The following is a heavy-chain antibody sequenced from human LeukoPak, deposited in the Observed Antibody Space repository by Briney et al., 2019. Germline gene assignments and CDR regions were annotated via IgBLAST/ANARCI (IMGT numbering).Heavy chain of an antibody. D-gene: IGHD3-3*01. J-gene: IGHJ4*02. CDR3: ARLMEGYFDY. Sequence: PGGSLRLSCAASGFTVSSNYMSWVRQAPGKGLEWVSAIYSGGSTYYADSVKGRFTISRDNSKNTLYLQMNSLRAEDTAVYYCARLMEGYFDYWGQGTLVTVSS. V-gene: IGHV3-53*01. CDR2: IYSGGST. CDR1: GFTVSSNY.